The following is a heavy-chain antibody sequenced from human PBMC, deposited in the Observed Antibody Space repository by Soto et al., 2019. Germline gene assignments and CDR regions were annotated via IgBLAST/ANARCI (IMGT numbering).Heavy chain of an antibody. CDR3: AAPPRY. V-gene: IGHV4-59*01. Sequence: SETLSLTCTVSGDSISSYYWSWIRQPPGKGLEWIGYIYDSGSTNYNPSLKSRVTISVDTSKNQFSLKLTSVTAADTAVYYCAAPPRYWGQGTLVTVSS. D-gene: IGHD6-6*01. J-gene: IGHJ4*02. CDR2: IYDSGST. CDR1: GDSISSYY.